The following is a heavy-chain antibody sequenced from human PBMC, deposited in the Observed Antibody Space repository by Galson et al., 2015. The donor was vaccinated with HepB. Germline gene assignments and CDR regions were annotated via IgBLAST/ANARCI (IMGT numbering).Heavy chain of an antibody. CDR2: VRTKPNNYAT. CDR1: GFTFSDAA. CDR3: TRHGGKPFDY. D-gene: IGHD3-3*01. J-gene: IGHJ4*02. Sequence: SLRLSCAASGFTFSDAAIHWVRLPSGKGLEWVGRVRTKPNNYATSYSASVKGRFTISRDDSKSTAYLQMDSLITEDTAVYYCTRHGGKPFDYWGQGTLVIVSS. V-gene: IGHV3-73*01.